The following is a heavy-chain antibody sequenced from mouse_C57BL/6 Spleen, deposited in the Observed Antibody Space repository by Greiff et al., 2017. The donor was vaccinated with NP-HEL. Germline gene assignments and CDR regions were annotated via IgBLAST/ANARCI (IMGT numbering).Heavy chain of an antibody. D-gene: IGHD1-1*01. CDR3: ARGAVGPCYAMDY. Sequence: QVQLKQSGAELVRPGTSVKVSCKASGYAFTNYLIEWVKQRPGQGLEWIGVINPGSGGTNYNEKFKGKATLTADKSSSTAYMQLSSLTSEDAAVYFCARGAVGPCYAMDYWGQGTSVTVSS. CDR2: INPGSGGT. CDR1: GYAFTNYL. J-gene: IGHJ4*01. V-gene: IGHV1-54*01.